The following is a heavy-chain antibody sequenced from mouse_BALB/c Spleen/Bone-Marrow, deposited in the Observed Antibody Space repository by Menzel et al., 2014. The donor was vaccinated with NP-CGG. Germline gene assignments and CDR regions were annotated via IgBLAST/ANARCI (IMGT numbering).Heavy chain of an antibody. J-gene: IGHJ2*01. CDR2: IDPANVNT. Sequence: EVQRVESGAELVKPGASAKLSCTASGFNIKDTYMHWVKQRPEQGLEWIGRIDPANVNTKYDPKFQGKATITADTSSNTAYLQLSSLTSEDTAVYYCASYVYGYYFDYWGQGTTLTVSS. CDR3: ASYVYGYYFDY. D-gene: IGHD1-1*01. V-gene: IGHV14-3*02. CDR1: GFNIKDTY.